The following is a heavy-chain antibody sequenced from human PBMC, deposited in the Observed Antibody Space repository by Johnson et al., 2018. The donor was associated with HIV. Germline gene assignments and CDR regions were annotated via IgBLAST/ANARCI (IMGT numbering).Heavy chain of an antibody. V-gene: IGHV3-20*04. CDR3: AREVIVAGHGGAFDI. CDR1: GFTFDDYG. D-gene: IGHD5-12*01. CDR2: INWNGGKT. Sequence: VQLIESGGGVVRPGGSLRLSCAASGFTFDDYGMSWVRQAPGKGLEWVSGINWNGGKTAYADSVKGRFTISRDNAKNSLYLQMISLRAEDTALYYCAREVIVAGHGGAFDIWGQGTMVTVSS. J-gene: IGHJ3*02.